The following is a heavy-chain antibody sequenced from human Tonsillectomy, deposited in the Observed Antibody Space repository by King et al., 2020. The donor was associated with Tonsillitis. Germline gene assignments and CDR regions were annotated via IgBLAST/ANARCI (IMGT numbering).Heavy chain of an antibody. CDR2: ISYDGSNK. CDR3: ARNGWWEQTNCSFCGMDV. J-gene: IGHJ6*02. D-gene: IGHD2-15*01. V-gene: IGHV3-30-3*01. Sequence: VQLVESGGGVVQPGRSLRLSCAASGFTFSSYAMHWVRQAPGKGLEWVAVISYDGSNKYFADSVKGRFTISRDNSKNTLYLKMNSLRAEDTAVYYCARNGWWEQTNCSFCGMDVWGPGTTVTVSS. CDR1: GFTFSSYA.